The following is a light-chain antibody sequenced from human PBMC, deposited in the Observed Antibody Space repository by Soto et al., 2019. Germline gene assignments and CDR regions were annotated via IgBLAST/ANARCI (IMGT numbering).Light chain of an antibody. J-gene: IGLJ3*02. CDR3: CSYAGTSTWV. CDR2: EGS. V-gene: IGLV2-23*01. Sequence: QSALTQPASVSGSPGQSITISCTGTSSDVGSYNLVSWYQQHPGKAPKLMIYEGSKRPSGVSDRFSGYKSGNTASLPISGLQAEDEADYYCCSYAGTSTWVFGGGTKLTVL. CDR1: SSDVGSYNL.